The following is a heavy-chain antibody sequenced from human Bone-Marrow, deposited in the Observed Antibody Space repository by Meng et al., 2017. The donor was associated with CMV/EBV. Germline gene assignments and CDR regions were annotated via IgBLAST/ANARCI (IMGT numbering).Heavy chain of an antibody. J-gene: IGHJ6*02. Sequence: ASVKVSCKASGYTFTGYYMHWVRQAPEQGLEWMGWINPNSGGTNYAQKFQGRVTMTRDTSTSTAYMELRRLRSDDTAAYYCARDLDIPVHYYGMDVWGQGTMVTVSS. CDR3: ARDLDIPVHYYGMDV. CDR2: INPNSGGT. CDR1: GYTFTGYY. D-gene: IGHD2-2*03. V-gene: IGHV1-2*02.